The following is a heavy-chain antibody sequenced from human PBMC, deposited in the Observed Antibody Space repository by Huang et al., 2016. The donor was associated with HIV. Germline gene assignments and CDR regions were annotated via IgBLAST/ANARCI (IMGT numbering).Heavy chain of an antibody. Sequence: VQLVESGGGLVQPGRSLRLSCAASRFTFDEYAMHWVRQGPGKGMEWVSGISWNSDTIDYADSVKGRVTISRDNAKNSLYLQMNSLRVEDTALYYCAKDIGGWGGYFDLWGRGTLVTVSS. CDR2: ISWNSDTI. J-gene: IGHJ2*01. V-gene: IGHV3-9*01. CDR3: AKDIGGWGGYFDL. D-gene: IGHD3-16*01. CDR1: RFTFDEYA.